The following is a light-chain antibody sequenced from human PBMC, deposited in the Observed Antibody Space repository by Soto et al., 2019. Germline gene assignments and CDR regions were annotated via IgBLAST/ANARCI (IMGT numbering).Light chain of an antibody. CDR2: DVT. J-gene: IGLJ2*01. CDR1: SSDFGGYNY. Sequence: QSALTQPRSVSGSPGQSVTISCTGTSSDFGGYNYVSWYQQHPGKAPKLMIYDVTKRPSGVPGRFSGSKSGNTASLTISGLQAADEADYYCCSYAGSYTIVFGGGT. CDR3: CSYAGSYTIV. V-gene: IGLV2-11*01.